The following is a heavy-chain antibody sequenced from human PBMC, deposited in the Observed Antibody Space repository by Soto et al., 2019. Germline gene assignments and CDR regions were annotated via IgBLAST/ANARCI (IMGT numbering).Heavy chain of an antibody. Sequence: GASVKVSCKASGYTFTSYYMHWVRQAPGQGLEWMGIINPSGGSTSYAQKFQGGVTMTRDTSTSTVYMELSSLRSEDTAVYYCASRELITMVRGVPYYYYGMDVWGQGTTVTVSS. CDR1: GYTFTSYY. CDR3: ASRELITMVRGVPYYYYGMDV. CDR2: INPSGGST. V-gene: IGHV1-46*01. D-gene: IGHD3-10*01. J-gene: IGHJ6*02.